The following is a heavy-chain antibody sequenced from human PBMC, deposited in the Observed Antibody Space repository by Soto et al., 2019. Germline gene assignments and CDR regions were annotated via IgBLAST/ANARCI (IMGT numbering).Heavy chain of an antibody. CDR3: AVGDFWSGYGELNGMDV. Sequence: ASVKVSCKASGFTFTSSAVQWVRQARGQRLEWIGWIVVGSGNTNYAQKFQERVTITRDMSTSTAYMELSSLRSEDTAVYYCAVGDFWSGYGELNGMDVWGQGTTVTVSS. D-gene: IGHD3-3*01. V-gene: IGHV1-58*01. J-gene: IGHJ6*02. CDR2: IVVGSGNT. CDR1: GFTFTSSA.